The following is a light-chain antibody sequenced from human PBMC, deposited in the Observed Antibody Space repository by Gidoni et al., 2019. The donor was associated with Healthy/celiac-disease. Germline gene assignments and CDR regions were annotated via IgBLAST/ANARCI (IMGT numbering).Light chain of an antibody. V-gene: IGLV2-14*03. Sequence: QPPRTQPASLSESPGQSLTISCPGTTSDVGGYNYFSWYQPHPGKAPKLMIYDVINRPSGISNRFSGSKSGNTASLTISELQAEDEADYYCSSYTSSSTPGVFGTGTKVTVL. CDR3: SSYTSSSTPGV. CDR1: TSDVGGYNY. CDR2: DVI. J-gene: IGLJ1*01.